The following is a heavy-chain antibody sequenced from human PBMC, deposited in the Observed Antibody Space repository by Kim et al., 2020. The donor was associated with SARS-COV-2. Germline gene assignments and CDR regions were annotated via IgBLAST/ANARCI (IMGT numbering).Heavy chain of an antibody. CDR3: ARLRGVIGGYYYYGMDV. CDR1: GGSISSSNW. J-gene: IGHJ6*02. CDR2: IYHSGST. D-gene: IGHD3-10*01. Sequence: SETLSLTCAVSGGSISSSNWWSWVRQPPGKGLEWIGEIYHSGSTNYNPSLKSRVTISVDKSKNQFSLKLSSVTAADTAVYYCARLRGVIGGYYYYGMDVWGQGTTVTVSS. V-gene: IGHV4-4*02.